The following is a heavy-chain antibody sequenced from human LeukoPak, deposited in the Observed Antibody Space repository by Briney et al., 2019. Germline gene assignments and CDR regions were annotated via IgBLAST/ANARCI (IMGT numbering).Heavy chain of an antibody. CDR1: GGSISTTHW. Sequence: SGTLSLTCAVSGGSISTTHWWSWVRQPPRKGLEWIGEIFHSGTTNYNPSLKSRVTISIDKSKNQFSLKLSSVTAADTAVYYCARDQWLLRGGDHDAFDIWGRGTMVTVSS. CDR2: IFHSGTT. CDR3: ARDQWLLRGGDHDAFDI. V-gene: IGHV4-4*02. J-gene: IGHJ3*02. D-gene: IGHD6-19*01.